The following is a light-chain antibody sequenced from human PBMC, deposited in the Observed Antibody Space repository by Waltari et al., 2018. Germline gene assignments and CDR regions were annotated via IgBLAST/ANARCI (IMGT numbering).Light chain of an antibody. CDR3: SSYTGSSTVV. V-gene: IGLV2-14*01. CDR1: SSDVGPYTH. CDR2: EVS. Sequence: QSALTQPASVSGSPGQSITISCTGTSSDVGPYTHVSWYQQHPGKAPKLMIFEVSNRPSGVSNRFSGSKSGNTASLTISGLQAEDEADYYCSSYTGSSTVVFGGGTKVTVL. J-gene: IGLJ2*01.